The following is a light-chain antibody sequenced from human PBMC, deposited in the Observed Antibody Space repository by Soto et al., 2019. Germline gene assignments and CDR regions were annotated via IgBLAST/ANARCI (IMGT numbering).Light chain of an antibody. J-gene: IGLJ2*01. Sequence: QSALTQPASVSGSPGQSITISSTGTSSDIGDNNHVSWYQQHPGNAPKLVIYEVHNRPSGVSNRFSGSKSGNTASLTISGLQAEDEADYYCTSYTTSGTRVFGGGTKLTVL. CDR3: TSYTTSGTRV. V-gene: IGLV2-14*01. CDR2: EVH. CDR1: SSDIGDNNH.